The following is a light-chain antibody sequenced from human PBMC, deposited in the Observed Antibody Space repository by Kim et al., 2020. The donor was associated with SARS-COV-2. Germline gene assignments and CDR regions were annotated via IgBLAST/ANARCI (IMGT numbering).Light chain of an antibody. J-gene: IGKJ5*01. CDR1: QSVFFSSNNRNS. CDR3: QQYYSLPLT. V-gene: IGKV4-1*01. CDR2: WAS. Sequence: ATINCKSSQSVFFSSNNRNSLAWYQQKAGQPPRLLFYWASTRESGVPDRFSGSGSGTDFTLTISNLQAEDVAVYYCQQYYSLPLTFGQGTRLEIK.